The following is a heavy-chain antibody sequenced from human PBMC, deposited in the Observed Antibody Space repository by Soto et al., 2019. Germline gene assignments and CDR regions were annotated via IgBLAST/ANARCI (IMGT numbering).Heavy chain of an antibody. CDR1: GGSISSSSYY. CDR2: IYYSGST. CDR3: ARHKGQCLDDLDY. Sequence: SETLSLTCTVTGGSISSSSYYCGWIRQPPGKGLEWIGSIYYSGSTYYNPSLKSRVTISVDTSKNQFSLKLSSVTAADTAVYYCARHKGQCLDDLDYWGQGTLVTVSS. V-gene: IGHV4-39*01. J-gene: IGHJ4*02. D-gene: IGHD6-19*01.